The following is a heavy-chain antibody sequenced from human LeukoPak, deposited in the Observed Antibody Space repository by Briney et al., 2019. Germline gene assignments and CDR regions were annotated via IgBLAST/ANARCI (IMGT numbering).Heavy chain of an antibody. Sequence: SETLSLTCTVSGGSICSYYWSWIRQPPGKGLEWIGYIYYSGSTNYNPSLKSRVTISVDTSKNQFSLKLSSVTAADTAVYYCARDSRKYSSGYFDYWGQGTLVTVSS. CDR1: GGSICSYY. J-gene: IGHJ4*02. CDR3: ARDSRKYSSGYFDY. D-gene: IGHD6-19*01. V-gene: IGHV4-59*01. CDR2: IYYSGST.